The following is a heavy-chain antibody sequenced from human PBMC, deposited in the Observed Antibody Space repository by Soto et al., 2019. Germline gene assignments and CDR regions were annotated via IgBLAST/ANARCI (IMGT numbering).Heavy chain of an antibody. J-gene: IGHJ4*02. D-gene: IGHD3-10*01. CDR1: GGSISSSSYY. Sequence: QLQLQESGPGLVKPSETLSLTCTVSGGSISSSSYYWGWIRQPPGKGLEWIGSIYYSGSTYYNPSLKSRVTISVDTSKNQSSLKLSSVTAADTAVYYCARLRPTGYYFDYWGQGTLVTVSS. V-gene: IGHV4-39*01. CDR2: IYYSGST. CDR3: ARLRPTGYYFDY.